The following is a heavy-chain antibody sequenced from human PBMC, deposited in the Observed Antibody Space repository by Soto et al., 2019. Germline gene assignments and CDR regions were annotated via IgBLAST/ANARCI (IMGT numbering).Heavy chain of an antibody. CDR1: GFTFSSYA. V-gene: IGHV3-23*01. CDR2: INDGGSTT. J-gene: IGHJ4*02. D-gene: IGHD1-1*01. Sequence: GGSLRLSCAASGFTFSSYAMSWVRQAPGKGLEWVSRINDGGSTTTYADSVKGRFTISRDNAKNTLFLQMNTLRVDDTAVYYCARDNWNSYWGQGTLVTVSS. CDR3: ARDNWNSY.